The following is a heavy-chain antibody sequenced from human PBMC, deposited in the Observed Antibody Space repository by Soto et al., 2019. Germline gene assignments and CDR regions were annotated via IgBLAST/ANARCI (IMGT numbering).Heavy chain of an antibody. V-gene: IGHV4-31*03. J-gene: IGHJ4*02. CDR3: ACWGGGSGSYYGPYPNDNYFDY. D-gene: IGHD3-10*01. CDR1: GGSISSGGYY. CDR2: IYYSGST. Sequence: PSGTLSLTCTVSGGSISSGGYYWSWIRQHPGKGQEWIGYIYYSGSTYYKPSLKSRVTISVDTSKNQFSLKLSSVTAEDTAVYYCACWGGGSGSYYGPYPNDNYFDYLDQETLVTVSS.